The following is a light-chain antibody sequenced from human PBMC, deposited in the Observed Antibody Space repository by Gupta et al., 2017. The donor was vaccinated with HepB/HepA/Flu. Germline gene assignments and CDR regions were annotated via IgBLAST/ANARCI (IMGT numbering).Light chain of an antibody. CDR1: SSDVGDYNR. V-gene: IGLV2-18*02. Sequence: QSALTQPPSVSGSPGQSVTISCTGTSSDVGDYNRVSWYQQSPGTAPKLIINEVTNRPSGVPDRFSGSKSGNTASLTISGLQAEDEADYYCSSYSSSGTFVVFGGGTKLTVV. CDR2: EVT. J-gene: IGLJ2*01. CDR3: SSYSSSGTFVV.